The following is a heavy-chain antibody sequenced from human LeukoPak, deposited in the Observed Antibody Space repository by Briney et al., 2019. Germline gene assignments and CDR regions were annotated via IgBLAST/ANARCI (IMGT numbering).Heavy chain of an antibody. CDR1: GFTFSDYY. CDR2: ISSSSSTI. CDR3: ATLMYYDFWSGYPDY. J-gene: IGHJ4*02. D-gene: IGHD3-3*01. V-gene: IGHV3-11*04. Sequence: GGSLRLSCAASGFTFSDYYMSWIRQAPGKGLEWVSHISSSSSTIYYADSVKGRFTISRDNAKNSLYLQMNSLRAEDTAVYYCATLMYYDFWSGYPDYWGQGTLVTVSS.